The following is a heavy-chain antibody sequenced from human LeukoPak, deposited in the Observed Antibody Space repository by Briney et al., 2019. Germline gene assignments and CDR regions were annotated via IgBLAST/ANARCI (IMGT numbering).Heavy chain of an antibody. CDR3: ASGYRQGAFDI. Sequence: GGSLRLSCAASGFTFSSYAMSWVRQAPGKGLEWVSAISGSGGSTYYADSVRGRFTISRDNARNSLYLQMNSLRAEDTAVYYCASGYRQGAFDIWGQGTMVTVSS. D-gene: IGHD6-13*01. J-gene: IGHJ3*02. CDR2: ISGSGGST. V-gene: IGHV3-23*01. CDR1: GFTFSSYA.